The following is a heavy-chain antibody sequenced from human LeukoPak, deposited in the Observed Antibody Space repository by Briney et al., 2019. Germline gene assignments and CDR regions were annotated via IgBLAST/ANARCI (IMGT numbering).Heavy chain of an antibody. CDR2: INPNSGGA. V-gene: IGHV1-2*02. CDR3: VTRSYTSGWPT. J-gene: IGHJ5*02. Sequence: ASVKVSCKASGNTFIGNYIHWVRQARGQGLEWMGWINPNSGGANYAQRFQGRVTMTRDTSVTTALLDLDRLTSDDTAVYYCVTRSYTSGWPTWGQGTLVTVSS. D-gene: IGHD6-19*01. CDR1: GNTFIGNY.